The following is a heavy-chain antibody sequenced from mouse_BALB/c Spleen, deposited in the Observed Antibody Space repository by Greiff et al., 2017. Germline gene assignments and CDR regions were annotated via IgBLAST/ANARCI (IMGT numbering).Heavy chain of an antibody. V-gene: IGHV1-82*01. CDR3: ARDYGYYYAMDY. D-gene: IGHD1-1*01. Sequence: QVQLQQSGPELVKPGASVKISCKASGYAFSSSWMNWVKQRPGQGLEWIGRIYPGDGDTNYNGKFKGKATLTADKSSSTAYMQLSSLTSVDSAVYFCARDYGYYYAMDYWGQGTSVTVSS. CDR2: IYPGDGDT. CDR1: GYAFSSSW. J-gene: IGHJ4*01.